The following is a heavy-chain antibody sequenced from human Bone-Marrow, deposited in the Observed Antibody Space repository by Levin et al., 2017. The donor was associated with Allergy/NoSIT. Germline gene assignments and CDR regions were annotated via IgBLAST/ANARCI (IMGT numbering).Heavy chain of an antibody. V-gene: IGHV4-31*03. CDR1: GGSISSGGYY. D-gene: IGHD2-15*01. J-gene: IGHJ1*01. Sequence: SETLSLTCTVSGGSISSGGYYWSWIRQHPGKGLEWIGYIYYSGSTYYNPSLKSRVTISVDTSKNQFSLKLSSVTAADTAVYYCARTRGYCSGGSCYSGHFQHWGQGTLVTVSS. CDR3: ARTRGYCSGGSCYSGHFQH. CDR2: IYYSGST.